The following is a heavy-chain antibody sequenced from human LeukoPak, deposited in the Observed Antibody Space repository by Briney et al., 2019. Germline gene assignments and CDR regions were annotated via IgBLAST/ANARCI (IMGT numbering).Heavy chain of an antibody. Sequence: SETLSLTCAVSGGSVSTYYWSWIRQPPGKGLEWIGYVYYTGSANYNPSLKSRVTISIDTSKNQFSLKLSSVTAADTAVYYCAREEDYYGSGSYYRIPNWFDPWGQGTLVTVSS. CDR3: AREEDYYGSGSYYRIPNWFDP. V-gene: IGHV4-59*02. D-gene: IGHD3-10*01. J-gene: IGHJ5*02. CDR2: VYYTGSA. CDR1: GGSVSTYY.